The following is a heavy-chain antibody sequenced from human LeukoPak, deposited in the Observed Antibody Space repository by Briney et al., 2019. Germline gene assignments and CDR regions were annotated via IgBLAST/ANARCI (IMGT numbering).Heavy chain of an antibody. J-gene: IGHJ5*02. CDR3: AGGPRFDP. CDR2: ISYDGSNK. CDR1: GFTFSSYA. V-gene: IGHV3-30-3*01. Sequence: QSGGSLRLSCAASGFTFSSYAMHWVRQAPGKGLEWVAVISYDGSNKYYADSVKGRFTISRDNSKNTLYLQMNSLRAEDTAVYYCAGGPRFDPWGQGTLVTVSS.